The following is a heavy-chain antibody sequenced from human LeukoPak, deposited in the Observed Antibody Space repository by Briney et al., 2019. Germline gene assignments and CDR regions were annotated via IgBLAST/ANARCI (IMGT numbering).Heavy chain of an antibody. J-gene: IGHJ4*02. Sequence: GGSLRLSCAASGFTFSSYGMHWVRQAPGKGLEWVAVISYDGSNKYYADSVKGRFTISRDNSKNTLYLQMNSLRAEDTAVYYCARTEGIAAASRGFYYWGQGTLVTVSS. CDR1: GFTFSSYG. CDR2: ISYDGSNK. CDR3: ARTEGIAAASRGFYY. V-gene: IGHV3-30*03. D-gene: IGHD6-13*01.